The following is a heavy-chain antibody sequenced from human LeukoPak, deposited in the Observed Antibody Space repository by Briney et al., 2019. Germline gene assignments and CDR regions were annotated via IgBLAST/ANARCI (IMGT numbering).Heavy chain of an antibody. CDR3: ARDYFYDILTGYSLGLYFDY. V-gene: IGHV1-18*01. D-gene: IGHD3-9*01. J-gene: IGHJ4*02. CDR2: ISAYNGNT. Sequence: ASVKVSCKASGYTFTSYGISWVRQAPGQGLEWMGWISAYNGNTNYAQKLQGRVTMTTDTSASTAYMELSSLRSEDTAVYYCARDYFYDILTGYSLGLYFDYWGQGTLVTVSS. CDR1: GYTFTSYG.